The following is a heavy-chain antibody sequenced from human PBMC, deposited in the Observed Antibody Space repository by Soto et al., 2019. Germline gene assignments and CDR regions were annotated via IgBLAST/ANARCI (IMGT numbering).Heavy chain of an antibody. CDR1: GYTFTSYA. J-gene: IGHJ3*02. Sequence: ASVKVSCKASGYTFTSYAMHWVRQAPGQRLEWMGWINAGNGNTKYSQKFQGRVTITRDTSASTAYMELSSLRSEDTAVYYCARLDIVVVPATQDAFDIWGQGTMVTVSS. CDR2: INAGNGNT. D-gene: IGHD2-2*03. CDR3: ARLDIVVVPATQDAFDI. V-gene: IGHV1-3*01.